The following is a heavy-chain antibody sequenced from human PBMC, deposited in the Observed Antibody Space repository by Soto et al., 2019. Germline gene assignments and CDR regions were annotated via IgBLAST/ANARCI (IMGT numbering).Heavy chain of an antibody. D-gene: IGHD4-17*01. CDR2: ISGSGGST. J-gene: IGHJ4*02. CDR1: GFTFSSYA. CDR3: AKEPPRNGDYGGYFDY. Sequence: GGSLRLSCAASGFTFSSYAMSWVRQAPGKGLEWVSAISGSGGSTYYADSVKGRFTISRDNSKNTLYLQMNSLRAEDTAVYYCAKEPPRNGDYGGYFDYWGQGTLVTVSS. V-gene: IGHV3-23*01.